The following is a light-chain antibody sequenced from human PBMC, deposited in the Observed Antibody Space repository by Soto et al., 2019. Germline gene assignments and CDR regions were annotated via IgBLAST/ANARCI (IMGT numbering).Light chain of an antibody. CDR2: DVS. V-gene: IGKV1-5*01. CDR3: QQYNSYWT. CDR1: QGISNW. Sequence: DIQITHSPSTMSPSDGDRVTITCRVSQGISNWLAWYQQKPGKAPKLLIYDVSSLESGVPSRFRGSGSGTEFTLTISSMQPDDFATYYCQQYNSYWTLGQGTKGDIK. J-gene: IGKJ1*01.